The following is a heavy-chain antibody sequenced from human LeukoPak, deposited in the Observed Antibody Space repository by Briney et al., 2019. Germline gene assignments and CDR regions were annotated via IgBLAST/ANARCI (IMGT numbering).Heavy chain of an antibody. CDR2: IYYSGST. J-gene: IGHJ4*02. CDR1: GGSISSGGYY. CDR3: ARSYCSSTSGYTTFDY. Sequence: PSETLSLTCTVSGGSISSGGYYWSWIRQHPGKGLEWIGYIYYSGSTYYNPSLKSRVTISVDTSKNQFSLKLSSVTAADTAVYYCARSYCSSTSGYTTFDYWGQGTLVTVSS. D-gene: IGHD2-2*01. V-gene: IGHV4-31*03.